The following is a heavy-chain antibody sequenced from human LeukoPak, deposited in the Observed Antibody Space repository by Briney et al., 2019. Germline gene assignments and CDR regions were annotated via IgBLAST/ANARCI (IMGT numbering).Heavy chain of an antibody. D-gene: IGHD5-12*01. CDR3: ARPYTAYAFDC. V-gene: IGHV3-48*03. J-gene: IGHJ4*02. CDR1: GFTFSSYE. CDR2: ISRSGSTI. Sequence: GGSLRLSCAASGFTFSSYEMNWVRQAPGKGLEGISYISRSGSTIFYADSVKGRFTISRDNAKNSLYLQMNSLRAEDTAVYYCARPYTAYAFDCWGQGTLVTVSS.